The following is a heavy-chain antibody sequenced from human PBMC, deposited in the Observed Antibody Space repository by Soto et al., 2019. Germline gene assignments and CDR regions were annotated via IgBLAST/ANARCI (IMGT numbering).Heavy chain of an antibody. D-gene: IGHD3-3*01. V-gene: IGHV3-11*06. J-gene: IGHJ4*02. Sequence: QVQLVESGGGLVKPGGSLRLSCEASAFTLSDYYMGWIGQAPGKGLEWVSYISWNSIYIQYADSVQGRFTISRDDAKTSLYLQMNSLRVEDTAVYYCARVERGSGDYVGVFDYWGQGTLVTVSS. CDR2: ISWNSIYI. CDR3: ARVERGSGDYVGVFDY. CDR1: AFTLSDYY.